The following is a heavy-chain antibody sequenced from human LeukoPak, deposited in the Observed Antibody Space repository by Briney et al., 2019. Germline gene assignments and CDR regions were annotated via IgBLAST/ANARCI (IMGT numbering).Heavy chain of an antibody. CDR1: GGSISSGDYY. V-gene: IGHV4-30-4*01. CDR2: IYYSGST. J-gene: IGHJ4*02. D-gene: IGHD6-13*01. CDR3: ARDREQLEFDY. Sequence: SQTLPLTCTVSGGSISSGDYYWSWIRQPPGKGLEWIGYIYYSGSTYYNPSLKSRVTISVDTSKNQFSLKLSSVTAADTAVYYCARDREQLEFDYWGQGTLVTVSS.